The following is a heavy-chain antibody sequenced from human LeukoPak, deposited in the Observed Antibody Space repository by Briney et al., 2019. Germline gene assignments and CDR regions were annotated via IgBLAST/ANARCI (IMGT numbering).Heavy chain of an antibody. CDR1: GFTFDYSA. V-gene: IGHV3-23*01. CDR3: ARHKYYDSSGYPQYNWFDP. Sequence: GGSLRLSCAASGFTFDYSAMTWVRQAPEKGLEWVSTINTGDITFYANSVKGRFTISRDNSKNALFLQMNSLRAEDTAIYYCARHKYYDSSGYPQYNWFDPWGQGTLVTVSS. J-gene: IGHJ5*02. D-gene: IGHD3-22*01. CDR2: INTGDIT.